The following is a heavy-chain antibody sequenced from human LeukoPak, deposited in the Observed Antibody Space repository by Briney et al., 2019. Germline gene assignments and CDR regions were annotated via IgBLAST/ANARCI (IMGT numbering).Heavy chain of an antibody. CDR2: ISYDESNK. CDR1: GFTFSNYG. D-gene: IGHD1-26*01. CDR3: AANGVGAISDYYYYYGMDV. Sequence: PGRSLRLSCASSGFTFSNYGMHWVRQAPGKGLEWVAVISYDESNKYYTDSVKGRFTVSRDNSKNTLYLHMGSLRAEDMAVYYCAANGVGAISDYYYYYGMDVWGQGTTVAVSS. J-gene: IGHJ6*02. V-gene: IGHV3-30*03.